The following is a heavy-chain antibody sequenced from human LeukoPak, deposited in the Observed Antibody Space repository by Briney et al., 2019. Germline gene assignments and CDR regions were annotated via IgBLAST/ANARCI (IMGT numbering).Heavy chain of an antibody. J-gene: IGHJ6*03. CDR2: INHSGST. CDR3: ARRSGYSYGHMDV. D-gene: IGHD5-18*01. CDR1: GGSFSGYY. Sequence: SETLSLTCAVYGGSFSGYYWSWIRQPPGKGLEWIGEINHSGSTNYNPSLKSRVTISVATSKNQFSLKLSSVTAADTAVYYCARRSGYSYGHMDVWGKGTTVTVSS. V-gene: IGHV4-34*01.